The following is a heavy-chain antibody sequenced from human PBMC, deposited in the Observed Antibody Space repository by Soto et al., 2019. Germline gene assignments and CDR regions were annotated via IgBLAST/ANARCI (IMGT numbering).Heavy chain of an antibody. V-gene: IGHV1-69*02. CDR2: IIPILGIA. D-gene: IGHD7-27*01. CDR3: ARGANWGSSGDFDI. Sequence: ASVKVSCKASGGTFSSYTISWVRQAPGQGLEWMGRIIPILGIANYAQKFQGRVTITADKSTSTAYLELSSLRSEDTAVYYCARGANWGSSGDFDIWGQGTMVTVSS. CDR1: GGTFSSYT. J-gene: IGHJ3*02.